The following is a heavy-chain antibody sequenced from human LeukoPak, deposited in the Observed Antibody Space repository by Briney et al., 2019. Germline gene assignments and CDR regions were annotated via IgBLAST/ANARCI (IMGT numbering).Heavy chain of an antibody. J-gene: IGHJ3*02. D-gene: IGHD6-19*01. CDR1: GGTFSSYA. Sequence: ASVKVSCKASGGTFSSYAISWVRQAPGQGLEWMGGIIPIFGTANYAQKFQGRVTITADESTSTAYMELSSLRSEDTAVYYCAREVATGYSSGCWECPRDAFDIWGQGTMVTVSS. CDR3: AREVATGYSSGCWECPRDAFDI. CDR2: IIPIFGTA. V-gene: IGHV1-69*13.